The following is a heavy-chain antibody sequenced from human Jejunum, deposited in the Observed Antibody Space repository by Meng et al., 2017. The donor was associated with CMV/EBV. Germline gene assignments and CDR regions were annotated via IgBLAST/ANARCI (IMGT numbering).Heavy chain of an antibody. D-gene: IGHD1-7*01. CDR1: GDHISSDIW. J-gene: IGHJ4*02. Sequence: QGPLQGPDPGLVKPSGTLSLTCTVSGDHISSDIWWSWVRQPPGKGLEWIGEVYHRGDTNYNPSLKSRVDISVDKSKNQFYLSLFSVTAADTAVYYCGRDQGRELINHWGQGTLVTVSS. V-gene: IGHV4-4*02. CDR3: GRDQGRELINH. CDR2: VYHRGDT.